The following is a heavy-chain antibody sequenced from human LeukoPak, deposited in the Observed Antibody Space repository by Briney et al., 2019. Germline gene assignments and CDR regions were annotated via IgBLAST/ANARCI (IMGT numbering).Heavy chain of an antibody. CDR2: IWSDGTNK. V-gene: IGHV3-33*06. D-gene: IGHD4-11*01. J-gene: IGHJ4*02. CDR1: GFTFSHYG. Sequence: GGSLRLSCAASGFTFSHYGFYWVRQAPGKGLEGVAVIWSDGTNKYYGDSVKGRFMIYRDNSQNTVYLQMNSLRAEDTAVYYCAKDAQRGFDYSNSLEYWGQGSLVTVSS. CDR3: AKDAQRGFDYSNSLEY.